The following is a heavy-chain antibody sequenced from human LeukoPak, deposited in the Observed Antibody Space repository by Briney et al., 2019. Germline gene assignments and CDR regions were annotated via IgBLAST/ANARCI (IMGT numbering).Heavy chain of an antibody. D-gene: IGHD3-3*01. CDR2: IIPIFGTA. V-gene: IGHV1-69*05. CDR1: GGTFISYA. Sequence: SVKVSCKASGGTFISYAISWVRQAPGQGLEWMGGIIPIFGTANYAQKFQGRVTITTDESTSTAYMELSSLRSDDTAVYYCARAANRRFLEWLLSDHNWFDPWGQGTLVTVSS. CDR3: ARAANRRFLEWLLSDHNWFDP. J-gene: IGHJ5*02.